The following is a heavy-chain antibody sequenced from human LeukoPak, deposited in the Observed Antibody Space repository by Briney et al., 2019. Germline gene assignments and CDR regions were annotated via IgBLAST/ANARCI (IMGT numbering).Heavy chain of an antibody. CDR2: INPNSGGT. CDR3: ARDQAAWGSNYFDY. V-gene: IGHV1-2*02. CDR1: GYTFTSYY. J-gene: IGHJ4*02. Sequence: ASVKVSCKASGYTFTSYYMHWVRQAPGQGLEWMGWINPNSGGTNYAQKFQGRVTMTRDTSISTAYMELSRLRSDDTAVYYCARDQAAWGSNYFDYWGQGTLVTVSS. D-gene: IGHD7-27*01.